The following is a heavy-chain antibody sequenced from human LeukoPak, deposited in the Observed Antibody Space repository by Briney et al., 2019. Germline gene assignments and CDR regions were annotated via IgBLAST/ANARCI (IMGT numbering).Heavy chain of an antibody. D-gene: IGHD1-26*01. CDR1: GFTVSSNY. V-gene: IGHV3-53*01. CDR3: ARTYSGSYPLDY. J-gene: IGHJ4*02. CDR2: IYSGGNT. Sequence: GGSLRLSCTASGFTVSSNYMSWVSQAPGKGLEWVSVIYSGGNTYYADSVKGRFTISRDNSKNTLYLQMNSLRAEDTAVYYCARTYSGSYPLDYWGQGTLVTVSS.